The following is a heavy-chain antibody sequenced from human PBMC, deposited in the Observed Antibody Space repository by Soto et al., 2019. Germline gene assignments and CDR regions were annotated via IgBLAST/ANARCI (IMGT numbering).Heavy chain of an antibody. CDR1: GGTVSSYS. CDR3: ASPIHGVRFLEWLPFDG. V-gene: IGHV1-69*09. D-gene: IGHD3-3*01. CDR2: ILPLRQIP. Sequence: QVQLVQSGAEVKKPGSSVRVSCKSSGGTVSSYSLSWLRQAPGQGLEWVGGILPLRQIPKYAQKFQGRVTISVDKSTNTGYMDLTRLTSEDTAVYYCASPIHGVRFLEWLPFDGWGQGTLVTVSS. J-gene: IGHJ5*02.